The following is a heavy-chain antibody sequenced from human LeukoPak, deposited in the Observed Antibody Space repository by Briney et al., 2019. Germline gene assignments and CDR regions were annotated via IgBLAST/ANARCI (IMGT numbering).Heavy chain of an antibody. CDR3: ARDYYDSSGTAYYYYMDV. CDR2: IYSGGST. Sequence: PGGSLRLSCAASGFTVSSNYMSWVRQAPGKGLEWVSVIYSGGSTYYADSVKGRFTISRDNSKNTLYLQMNSPRAEDTAVYYCARDYYDSSGTAYYYYMDVWGKGTTVTISS. D-gene: IGHD3-22*01. CDR1: GFTVSSNY. J-gene: IGHJ6*03. V-gene: IGHV3-53*01.